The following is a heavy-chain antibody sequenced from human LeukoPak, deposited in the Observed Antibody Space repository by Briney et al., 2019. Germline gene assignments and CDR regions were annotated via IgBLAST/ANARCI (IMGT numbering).Heavy chain of an antibody. V-gene: IGHV5-51*01. Sequence: GESLKISCKGSGYSFTSYWIGWVRQMPGKGLEWMGIIYPGDSDTRYSPSSQGQVTISADKSISTAYLQWSSLKASDTAMYYCARLRDGYKSPRGFDYWGQGTLVTVSS. CDR3: ARLRDGYKSPRGFDY. CDR1: GYSFTSYW. CDR2: IYPGDSDT. J-gene: IGHJ4*02. D-gene: IGHD5-24*01.